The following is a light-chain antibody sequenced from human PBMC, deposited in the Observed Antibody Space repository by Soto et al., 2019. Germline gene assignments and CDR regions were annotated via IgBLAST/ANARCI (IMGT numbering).Light chain of an antibody. CDR3: CSYVGTFYV. Sequence: QSALTQPRSVSGSPGQSVTISCTGTSSDVDDYNYVSWFQQHPGKAPKLMIYDVSERPSGVPDRFSGSKSGNTASLTISGLQAEDEADYYCCSYVGTFYVFVTGTKVTXL. V-gene: IGLV2-11*01. J-gene: IGLJ1*01. CDR1: SSDVDDYNY. CDR2: DVS.